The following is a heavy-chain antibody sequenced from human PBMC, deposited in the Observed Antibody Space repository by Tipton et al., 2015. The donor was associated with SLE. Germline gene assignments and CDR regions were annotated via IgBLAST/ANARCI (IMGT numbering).Heavy chain of an antibody. CDR1: GGSISSGSYY. D-gene: IGHD6-13*01. CDR3: ARVRVYSSSRKGLFFFDY. J-gene: IGHJ4*02. CDR2: IYTSGST. Sequence: TLSLTCTVSGGSISSGSYYWSWIRQPAGKGLEWIGHIYTSGSTNYNPALKSRVTISVDTSKNQFSLKLSSVTAADTAVYYCARVRVYSSSRKGLFFFDYWGQGTLVTVSS. V-gene: IGHV4-61*09.